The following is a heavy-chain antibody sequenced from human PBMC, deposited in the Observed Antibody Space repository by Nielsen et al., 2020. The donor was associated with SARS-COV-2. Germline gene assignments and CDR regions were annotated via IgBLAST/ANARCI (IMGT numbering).Heavy chain of an antibody. CDR2: INPSGGST. D-gene: IGHD2-15*01. J-gene: IGHJ4*02. CDR3: ASPGGGVED. CDR1: GYTFTSYY. Sequence: ASVKVSCKASGYTFTSYYMHWVRQAPGQGLEWMGIINPSGGSTSYAQKFQGRVTMTRDTSTSTVYMRLSSLRAKDTAVYYCASPGGGVEDWGQGTLVTVSS. V-gene: IGHV1-46*01.